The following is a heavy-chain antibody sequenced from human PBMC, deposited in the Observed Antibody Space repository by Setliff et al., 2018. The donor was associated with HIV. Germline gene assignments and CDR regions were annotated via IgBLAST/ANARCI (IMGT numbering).Heavy chain of an antibody. J-gene: IGHJ4*02. CDR2: IKQDGSER. CDR1: GFTFSSYW. CDR3: AQITVMGY. V-gene: IGHV3-7*01. Sequence: LRLSCAASGFTFSSYWMSWVRQAPGKGLEWVANIKQDGSERSYVDSVKGRFTISRDNAKNSLYLQMNSLRAEDTAVYYCAQITVMGYWGQGTLVTVSS. D-gene: IGHD4-4*01.